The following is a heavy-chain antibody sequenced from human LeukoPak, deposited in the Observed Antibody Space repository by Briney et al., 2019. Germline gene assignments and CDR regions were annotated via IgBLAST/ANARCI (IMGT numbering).Heavy chain of an antibody. CDR3: ARSGMWFSTND. J-gene: IGHJ4*02. CDR1: GYTVTNYY. D-gene: IGHD2-21*01. CDR2: INLSISSR. V-gene: IGHV1-46*01. Sequence: ATVKVSCKASGYTVTNYYMHWVRQAPGQGLEWMGMINLSISSRTYAQKFQGRVTVTSDTSTSTVYMEVSSLRSEDTAIYYCARSGMWFSTNDWGQGTLVTVSS.